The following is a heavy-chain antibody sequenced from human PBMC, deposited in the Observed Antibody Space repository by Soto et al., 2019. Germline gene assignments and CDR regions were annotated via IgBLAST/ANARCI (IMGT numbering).Heavy chain of an antibody. D-gene: IGHD2-2*01. Sequence: QITLKESGPPLVKPTQTLTLTCTFSGFSLRSRGAGVGWLRQSPGEALEWLALIYWDDEKRYSPSLRSRLSISKDTSKNQVVLSMTNMYPVDTATYYCAHSAWDGSSTSCYIFDDWGQGTLVTGSS. J-gene: IGHJ4*02. V-gene: IGHV2-5*02. CDR3: AHSAWDGSSTSCYIFDD. CDR2: IYWDDEK. CDR1: GFSLRSRGAG.